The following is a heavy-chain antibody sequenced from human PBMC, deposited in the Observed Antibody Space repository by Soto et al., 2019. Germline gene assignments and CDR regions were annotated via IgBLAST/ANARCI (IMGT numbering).Heavy chain of an antibody. CDR1: GYSFTSYW. Sequence: GESLKISCKGSGYSFTSYWIGWVRQMPGKGLEWMGIIYPGDSDTRYSPSFQGQVTISADKSISTAYLQWSSLKASDTAMYYCARHKTPLGIAAAGTDYYYYYMDVWGKGTTVTVSS. D-gene: IGHD6-13*01. CDR3: ARHKTPLGIAAAGTDYYYYYMDV. V-gene: IGHV5-51*01. CDR2: IYPGDSDT. J-gene: IGHJ6*03.